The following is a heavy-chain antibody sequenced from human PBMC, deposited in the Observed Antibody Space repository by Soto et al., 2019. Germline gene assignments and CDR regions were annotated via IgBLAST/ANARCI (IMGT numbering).Heavy chain of an antibody. CDR1: GYTLTSYD. CDR2: MNPNSGNT. J-gene: IGHJ4*02. D-gene: IGHD3-3*01. V-gene: IGHV1-8*01. CDR3: ARAGTIFGVAPGY. Sequence: GASVKVSCKASGYTLTSYDIKWVRQATGQGLEWMGWMNPNSGNTGYAQKFQGRVTMTRNTSISTAYMELSSLRSEDTAVYYCARAGTIFGVAPGYWGQGTLVTVSS.